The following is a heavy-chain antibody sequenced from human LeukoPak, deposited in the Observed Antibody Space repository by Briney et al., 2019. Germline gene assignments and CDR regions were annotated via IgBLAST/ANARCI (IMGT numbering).Heavy chain of an antibody. CDR2: IRSKTYGGTT. D-gene: IGHD6-13*01. J-gene: IGHJ4*02. CDR3: SRVAYSSTYYYFDY. V-gene: IGHV3-49*04. Sequence: PGGSLRLSCAASGFTFSSYSMNWVRQAPGKGLEGVGFIRSKTYGGTTEYAASVKGRFAISRDDSKSIAYLQMNGLKTEDTAMYYCSRVAYSSTYYYFDYWGQGTLVTVSS. CDR1: GFTFSSYS.